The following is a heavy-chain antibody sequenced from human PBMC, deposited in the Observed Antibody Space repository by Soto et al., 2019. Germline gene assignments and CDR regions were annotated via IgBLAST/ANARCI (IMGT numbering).Heavy chain of an antibody. V-gene: IGHV1-18*01. CDR2: ISGYNGDT. D-gene: IGHD2-8*01. Sequence: ASVKVSCKASGYTFSRYGISWVRQAPGQGLEWMGWISGYNGDTNYAQKFQGRVTMTIDTSTTTAYMELRGLTSDDTAIYYCAKNGQPPYYYYRLDVWGQGTTVTVSS. CDR1: GYTFSRYG. J-gene: IGHJ6*02. CDR3: AKNGQPPYYYYRLDV.